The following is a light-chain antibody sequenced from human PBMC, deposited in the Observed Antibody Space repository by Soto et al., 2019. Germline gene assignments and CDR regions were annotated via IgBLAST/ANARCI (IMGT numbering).Light chain of an antibody. CDR3: QSYDSSLSGYV. CDR1: SSDVGGYNY. J-gene: IGLJ1*01. Sequence: QSVLTQPPSASGSPGQSVTISCTGTSSDVGGYNYVSWYQQHPGKAPKLIIYAVSERPSGVPDRFSGSKSGNTASLTVSGLQAEDEADYYCQSYDSSLSGYVFGPGTKLTVL. V-gene: IGLV2-8*01. CDR2: AVS.